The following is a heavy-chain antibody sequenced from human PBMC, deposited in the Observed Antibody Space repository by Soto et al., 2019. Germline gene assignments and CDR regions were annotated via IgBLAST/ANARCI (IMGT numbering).Heavy chain of an antibody. CDR2: IKQDGSEK. D-gene: IGHD3-10*01. CDR3: ARGKRGSGRNYYYYYGMDV. J-gene: IGHJ6*02. V-gene: IGHV3-7*03. CDR1: GFTFSSYW. Sequence: GGSLRLSCAASGFTFSSYWMSWVRHAPGKGLEWVANIKQDGSEKYYVDSVKGRFTISRDNAKNSLYLQMDSLRAEDTAVYYCARGKRGSGRNYYYYYGMDVWGQGTTVTVSS.